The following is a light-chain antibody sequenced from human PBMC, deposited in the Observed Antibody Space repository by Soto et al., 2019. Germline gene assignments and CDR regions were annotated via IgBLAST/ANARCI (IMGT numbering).Light chain of an antibody. V-gene: IGKV1-39*01. Sequence: DIQMTQSPSSLSASVGDRVTITCRASQSIATFLNWYQQKPGKVPQLLIYAASTLQSGVPSRFSGSGSETDFALTISSLQPEDFAMYYCQQTYNTPRTFGQGTKVEIK. J-gene: IGKJ1*01. CDR2: AAS. CDR3: QQTYNTPRT. CDR1: QSIATF.